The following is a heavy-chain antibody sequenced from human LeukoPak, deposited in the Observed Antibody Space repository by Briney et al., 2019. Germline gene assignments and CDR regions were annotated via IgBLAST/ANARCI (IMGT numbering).Heavy chain of an antibody. Sequence: GGSLRLSCAASGFTVSNNYMNWVRQAPGKGLEWVSVIYAGGSTYYVDSVKGRFSISRDKSKNTLYLQMNSLRAEDSAVYYCAIARDRWLVPDYWGQGTLVTVSS. CDR2: IYAGGST. V-gene: IGHV3-53*01. CDR3: AIARDRWLVPDY. CDR1: GFTVSNNY. J-gene: IGHJ4*02. D-gene: IGHD6-19*01.